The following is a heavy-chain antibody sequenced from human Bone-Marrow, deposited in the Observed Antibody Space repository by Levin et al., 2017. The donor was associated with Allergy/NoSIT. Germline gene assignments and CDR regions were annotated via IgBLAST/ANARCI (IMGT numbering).Heavy chain of an antibody. CDR2: IYYSGST. V-gene: IGHV4-30-4*01. D-gene: IGHD3-3*01. Sequence: SETLSLTCTVSGGSISSGDYYWSWIRQPPGKGLEWIGYIYYSGSTYYNPSLKSRVTISVDTSKNQFSLKLSSVTAADTAVYYCARTYYDFWSGPKPFDPWGQGTLVTVSS. J-gene: IGHJ5*02. CDR3: ARTYYDFWSGPKPFDP. CDR1: GGSISSGDYY.